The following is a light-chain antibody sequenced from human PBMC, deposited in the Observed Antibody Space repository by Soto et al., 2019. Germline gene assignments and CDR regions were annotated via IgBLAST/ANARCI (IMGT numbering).Light chain of an antibody. CDR2: EAS. CDR1: QSISSW. V-gene: IGKV1-5*03. J-gene: IGKJ1*01. CDR3: QQYNSYSPRT. Sequence: DIQMTQSPSTLSASVGDRVTITCRASQSISSWLAWYQQKPGKAPKLLIYEASSLESGVPSRFSGSRSGTEFTLTFSSLQPDDFATYSCQQYNSYSPRTFGQGTKVEIK.